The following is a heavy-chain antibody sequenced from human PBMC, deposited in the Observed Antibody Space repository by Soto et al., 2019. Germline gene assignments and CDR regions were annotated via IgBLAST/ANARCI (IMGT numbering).Heavy chain of an antibody. V-gene: IGHV3-48*01. D-gene: IGHD6-13*01. CDR2: ISSSSSTI. CDR1: GFTFSSYS. CDR3: ARHPERIAELGGFDP. J-gene: IGHJ5*02. Sequence: EVQLVESGGGLVQPGGSLRLSCAASGFTFSSYSMNWVRQAPGKGLEWVSYISSSSSTIYYADSVKGRFTISRDNARNSLYLHMNSLRAEDTAVYYCARHPERIAELGGFDPWGQGTLVTVSS.